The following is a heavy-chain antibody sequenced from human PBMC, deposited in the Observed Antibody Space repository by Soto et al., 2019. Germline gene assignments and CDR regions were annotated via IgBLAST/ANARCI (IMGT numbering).Heavy chain of an antibody. CDR2: ISGSSSTI. CDR1: GFSFSGYG. V-gene: IGHV3-48*02. CDR3: AGESQWVFEKKNYGMDV. D-gene: IGHD1-26*01. Sequence: GGSLRLSCAASGFSFSGYGMNWVRQAPGKGLEWVSYISGSSSTIYYADSVKGRFAISRDNGQNSLYLHMNSLRDEDSAVYYCAGESQWVFEKKNYGMDVWGQGTTVTVSS. J-gene: IGHJ6*02.